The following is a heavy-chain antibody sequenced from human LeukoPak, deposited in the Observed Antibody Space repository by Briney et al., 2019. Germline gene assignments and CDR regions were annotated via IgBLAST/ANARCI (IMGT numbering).Heavy chain of an antibody. CDR1: GGSFSGYF. V-gene: IGHV4-34*01. Sequence: PSETLSLTCAVYGGSFSGYFWSWIRQPPGKGLEWIGEIIHSGSTNYNPSPESGGTISVDTPKNQFSLKLSSVTAADTAVYYCARGRWLQAKVLADYWGQGTLVTVSS. CDR3: ARGRWLQAKVLADY. J-gene: IGHJ4*02. D-gene: IGHD5-24*01. CDR2: IIHSGST.